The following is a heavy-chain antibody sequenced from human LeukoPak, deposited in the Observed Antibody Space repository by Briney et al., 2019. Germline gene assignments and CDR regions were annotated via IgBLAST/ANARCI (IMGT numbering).Heavy chain of an antibody. Sequence: GSLRLSCAASEFIFSGYWMNWVRQAPGKGLEWVAVIWYDGSNKYYADSVKGRFTISRDQSKNTVYLQMNSLRADDTAVYYCARLGSGWAIDYWGQGTLVTVSS. J-gene: IGHJ4*02. CDR1: EFIFSGYW. D-gene: IGHD6-19*01. CDR2: IWYDGSNK. V-gene: IGHV3-33*08. CDR3: ARLGSGWAIDY.